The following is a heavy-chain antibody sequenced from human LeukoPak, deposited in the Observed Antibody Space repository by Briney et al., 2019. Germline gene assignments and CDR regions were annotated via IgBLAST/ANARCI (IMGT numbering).Heavy chain of an antibody. CDR1: GGSINSYY. CDR2: ISYSGST. CDR3: ARDGAGQGYYDIFTGYGMDV. Sequence: PSETLSLTCTVSGGSINSYYWSCIRQPPGKGLEWIGYISYSGSTNYNPSLQSRVTMSVGTSKNHFSLKLTSVTAADTAVYYCARDGAGQGYYDIFTGYGMDVWGQGTTVTVSS. D-gene: IGHD3-9*01. V-gene: IGHV4-59*01. J-gene: IGHJ6*02.